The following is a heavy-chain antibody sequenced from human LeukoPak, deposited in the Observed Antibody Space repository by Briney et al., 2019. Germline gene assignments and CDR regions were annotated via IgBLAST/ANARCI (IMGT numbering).Heavy chain of an antibody. J-gene: IGHJ3*02. CDR3: ARDQILGYCSGGSCPPDAFDI. CDR1: AFTFSSYS. V-gene: IGHV3-21*01. Sequence: PGGSLRLSCAGSAFTFSSYSMNWVRQAPGKGLEWVSSISGSSSDIYYADSVKGRFTISRDNAKNSLYLQMNSLRAQDTAVYYCARDQILGYCSGGSCPPDAFDIWGQGTMVTVSS. CDR2: ISGSSSDI. D-gene: IGHD2-15*01.